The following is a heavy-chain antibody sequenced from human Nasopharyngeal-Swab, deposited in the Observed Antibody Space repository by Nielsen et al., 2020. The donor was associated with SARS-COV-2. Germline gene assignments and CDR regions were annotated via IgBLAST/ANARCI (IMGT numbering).Heavy chain of an antibody. D-gene: IGHD4-11*01. V-gene: IGHV1-3*01. CDR1: GYTFTSYA. CDR2: INAGNGNT. CDR3: ATNYRNYRINYYYYYGMDV. Sequence: ASVKVSCKASGYTFTSYAMHWVRQAPGQRLEWMGWINAGNGNTKYSQKFQGRVTMTEDTSTDTAYMELSSLRSEDTAVHYCATNYRNYRINYYYYYGMDVWGQGTTVTVSS. J-gene: IGHJ6*02.